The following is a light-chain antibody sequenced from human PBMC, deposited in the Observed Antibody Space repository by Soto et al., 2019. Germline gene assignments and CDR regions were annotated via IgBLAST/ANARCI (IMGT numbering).Light chain of an antibody. J-gene: IGLJ1*01. Sequence: QSVLTQPASVSGSPGQSITISCTGTSSDVGGYNYVSWYQQHPGKAPKLMIYEVSNRPSGVSNRFSGSKSGNTASLTISGLQAEDEADYYCSSYTSSITHYVFGTGTKLTVL. V-gene: IGLV2-14*01. CDR1: SSDVGGYNY. CDR2: EVS. CDR3: SSYTSSITHYV.